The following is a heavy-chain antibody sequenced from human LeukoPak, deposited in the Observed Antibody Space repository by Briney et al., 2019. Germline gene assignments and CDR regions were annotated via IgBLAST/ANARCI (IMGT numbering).Heavy chain of an antibody. CDR2: ISSSGSTI. V-gene: IGHV3-11*01. CDR1: GFTFCDYY. J-gene: IGHJ4*02. CDR3: AREATVVNTLDY. Sequence: PGGSLRLSCAASGFTFCDYYMSWIRQAPGKGLEWVSYISSSGSTIYYADSVKGRFTISRDNAKNSLYLQMNSLRAEDTAVYYCAREATVVNTLDYWGQGTLVTVSS. D-gene: IGHD4-23*01.